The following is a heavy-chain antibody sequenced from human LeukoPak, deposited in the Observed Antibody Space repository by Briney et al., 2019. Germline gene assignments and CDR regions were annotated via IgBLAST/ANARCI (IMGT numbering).Heavy chain of an antibody. J-gene: IGHJ4*02. Sequence: GESLKISCKGSGYSFTSYWIGWVRQMPGKGLEWMGIIYPGDSDTRYSPSFQGQVTISADKSISTAYLQWSSLKASDTAMYYCARRERRFGGLLSYYFDYWGQGTLVTVSS. CDR1: GYSFTSYW. V-gene: IGHV5-51*01. D-gene: IGHD3-10*01. CDR2: IYPGDSDT. CDR3: ARRERRFGGLLSYYFDY.